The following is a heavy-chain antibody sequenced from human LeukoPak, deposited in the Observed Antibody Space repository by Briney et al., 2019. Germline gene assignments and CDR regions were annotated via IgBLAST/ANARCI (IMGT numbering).Heavy chain of an antibody. V-gene: IGHV3-48*01. CDR3: GRVGGPRVTTWYFDL. D-gene: IGHD4-17*01. J-gene: IGHJ2*01. CDR1: GFTFSIHG. Sequence: GGSLRLSCGASGFTFSIHGMIWVRQAPGKGLEWVSYISPRSSTIYYADSVQGRFTSSRDDAKNSLYLQMHSLRAEDTAVYYCGRVGGPRVTTWYFDLWGRGTRVTVSS. CDR2: ISPRSSTI.